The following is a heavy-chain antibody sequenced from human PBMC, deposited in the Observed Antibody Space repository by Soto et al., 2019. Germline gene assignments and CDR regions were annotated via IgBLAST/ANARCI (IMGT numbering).Heavy chain of an antibody. Sequence: GGSLRLSCAASGFTFSSYWMSWVRQAPGKGLEWVANIKQDGSEKYYVDSVKGRFTISRDNAKNSLYLQMNSLRAEDTAVYYCARVPAGNFYTPAIYGMDVWGQGTTVTVSS. V-gene: IGHV3-7*05. J-gene: IGHJ6*02. CDR1: GFTFSSYW. CDR2: IKQDGSEK. D-gene: IGHD6-19*01. CDR3: ARVPAGNFYTPAIYGMDV.